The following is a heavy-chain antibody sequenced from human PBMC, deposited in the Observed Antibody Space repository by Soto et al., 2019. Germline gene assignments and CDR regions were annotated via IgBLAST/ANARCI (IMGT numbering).Heavy chain of an antibody. CDR1: GGTFSSYA. CDR2: IIPIFGTA. CDR3: ARVRSVTLASWYYGMDV. J-gene: IGHJ6*02. Sequence: QVQLVQSGAEVKKPGSSVKVSCKASGGTFSSYAISWVRQAPGHGLEWMGGIIPIFGTANYAQKFQGRVTITADESTSTAYMELSSLRSEDTAVYYGARVRSVTLASWYYGMDVWGQGTTVTVSS. V-gene: IGHV1-69*01. D-gene: IGHD4-17*01.